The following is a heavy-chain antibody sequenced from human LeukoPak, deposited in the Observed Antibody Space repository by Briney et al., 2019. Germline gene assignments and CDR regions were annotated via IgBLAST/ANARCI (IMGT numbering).Heavy chain of an antibody. CDR3: ALSRDYGSGSYNY. Sequence: GGSLRLSCAASGFTFSSYDMHWVRQATGKGLEWVSAIGTAGDTYYPGSVKGRFTISRDNAKNTLSLQMNSLRAEDTAVYYCALSRDYGSGSYNYWGQGTLVTVSS. CDR1: GFTFSSYD. CDR2: IGTAGDT. D-gene: IGHD3-10*01. J-gene: IGHJ4*02. V-gene: IGHV3-13*01.